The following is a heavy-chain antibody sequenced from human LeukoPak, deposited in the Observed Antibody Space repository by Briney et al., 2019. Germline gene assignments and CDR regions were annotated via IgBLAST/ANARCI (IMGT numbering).Heavy chain of an antibody. D-gene: IGHD2-21*02. CDR3: ARDRGDCDGDCYSDYFDY. V-gene: IGHV3-48*03. Sequence: GGSLRLSCVASGFIFSRYKMNWVRQAPGKGLEWISYTSSSGSSMYYADSVRGRFIISRDNAKNSLYLQMNSLRVEDTAVYYCARDRGDCDGDCYSDYFDYWGQGTLVIVSS. J-gene: IGHJ4*02. CDR2: TSSSGSSM. CDR1: GFIFSRYK.